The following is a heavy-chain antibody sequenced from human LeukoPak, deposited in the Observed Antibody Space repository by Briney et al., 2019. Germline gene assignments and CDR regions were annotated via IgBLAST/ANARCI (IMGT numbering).Heavy chain of an antibody. J-gene: IGHJ4*02. CDR2: IWYDGSNK. CDR1: GFTFSSYG. Sequence: GGSLRLSCAASGFTFSSYGMHWVRQAPGKGLEWVAVIWYDGSNKYYADSVKGRFTISRDNSKNTLYLQMNCLRAEDTAVYYCARDSQYSSSWYHFDYWGQGTLVTVSS. CDR3: ARDSQYSSSWYHFDY. V-gene: IGHV3-33*01. D-gene: IGHD6-13*01.